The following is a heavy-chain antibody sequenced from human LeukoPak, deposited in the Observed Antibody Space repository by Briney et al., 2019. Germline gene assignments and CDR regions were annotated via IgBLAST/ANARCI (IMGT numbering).Heavy chain of an antibody. J-gene: IGHJ4*02. CDR2: MNQDGREK. Sequence: GGSPRLSCAGSGFTFRHYWMSWVRQAPGKGLEWVANMNQDGREKYYVDSVKGRFTISRDNAKNSLYLQMNSLRAEDTAVYYCARDDYGPAGYGGQGTLVTVSS. CDR3: ARDDYGPAGY. CDR1: GFTFRHYW. D-gene: IGHD4-17*01. V-gene: IGHV3-7*01.